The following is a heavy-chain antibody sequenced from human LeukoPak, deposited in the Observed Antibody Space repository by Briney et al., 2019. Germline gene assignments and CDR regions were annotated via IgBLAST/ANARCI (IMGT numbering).Heavy chain of an antibody. V-gene: IGHV3-30*02. D-gene: IGHD4-17*01. CDR3: AKGGASVTRYVDY. Sequence: GGSLRLSCAASGFTFSSYSMQWVRQTPGKGLEWVGIMPNSGENTFYGEAVKGRFTISRDNSQNTLYLQMNSLRPEDTAVYYCAKGGASVTRYVDYWGQGTLVTVSS. CDR1: GFTFSSYS. CDR2: MPNSGENT. J-gene: IGHJ4*02.